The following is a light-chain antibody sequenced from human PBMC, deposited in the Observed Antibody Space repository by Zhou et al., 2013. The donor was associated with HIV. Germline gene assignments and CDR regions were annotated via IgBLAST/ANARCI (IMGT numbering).Light chain of an antibody. CDR1: QSVASNY. V-gene: IGKV3-20*01. CDR2: GAS. J-gene: IGKJ3*01. Sequence: EVVLTQSPGTLSLSPGESATLSCRASQSVASNYLAWYQQKPGQAPRLLIYGASSRATGIPDRFSGSGSGTDFTLTISRLEPEDFAVYYCQQYGSSPSFGPGTKVDIK. CDR3: QQYGSSPS.